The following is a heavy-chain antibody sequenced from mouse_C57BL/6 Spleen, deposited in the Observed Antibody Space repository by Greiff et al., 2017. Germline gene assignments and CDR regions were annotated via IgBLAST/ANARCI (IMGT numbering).Heavy chain of an antibody. D-gene: IGHD1-1*01. CDR3: ARSPGGSHWYFDV. CDR2: ISYSGST. V-gene: IGHV3-8*01. CDR1: GYSITSDY. Sequence: EVQLQQSGPGLAKPSQTLSLTCSVTGYSITSDYWNWIRTFPGNKLEYMGYISYSGSTYYNPSLKSRISITRDTSKNQYYLQLHSVTTEDTATYDCARSPGGSHWYFDVWGTGTTVTVSS. J-gene: IGHJ1*03.